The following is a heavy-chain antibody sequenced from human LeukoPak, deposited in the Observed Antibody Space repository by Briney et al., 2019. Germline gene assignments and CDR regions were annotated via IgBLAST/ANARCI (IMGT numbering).Heavy chain of an antibody. Sequence: GGSLRLSCGVSGFTFSSYEMNWVRQAPGKGLEWVSDISSVGSTRHYADSVKGRFTISRDNAKNSLYLQMNSLRAEDTAVYYCARERIAVGRGFFDYWGQGTLVTVSS. CDR2: ISSVGSTR. V-gene: IGHV3-48*03. J-gene: IGHJ4*02. CDR3: ARERIAVGRGFFDY. CDR1: GFTFSSYE. D-gene: IGHD6-19*01.